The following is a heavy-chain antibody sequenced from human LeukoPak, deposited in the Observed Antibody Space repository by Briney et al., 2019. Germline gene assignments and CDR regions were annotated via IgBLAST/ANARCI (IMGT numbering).Heavy chain of an antibody. CDR2: IYTSGST. J-gene: IGHJ6*02. CDR3: AREDYSGWSQQGVGMDV. V-gene: IGHV4-4*07. Sequence: SETLSLTCTVSGGSISSYYWSWIRQPAGKGLEWIGRIYTSGSTNYKPSLKSRVTMSVDTSKNQFSLKLSSVTAADTAVYYCAREDYSGWSQQGVGMDVWGQGTTVTVSS. D-gene: IGHD6-19*01. CDR1: GGSISSYY.